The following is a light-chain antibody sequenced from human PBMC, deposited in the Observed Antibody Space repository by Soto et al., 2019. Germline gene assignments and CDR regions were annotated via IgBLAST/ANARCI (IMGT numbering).Light chain of an antibody. CDR2: EVT. CDR1: SSDVGGYNY. Sequence: QSALTQPPSASGSPGQSVTISCTGTSSDVGGYNYVSWYQQHPGKAPKLMIYEVTKRPSGVPDRFSGSKSDNPASLTVSGLQAEDEADYYCSSYAGSNFVVVGGGTQLTVL. J-gene: IGLJ2*01. CDR3: SSYAGSNFVV. V-gene: IGLV2-8*01.